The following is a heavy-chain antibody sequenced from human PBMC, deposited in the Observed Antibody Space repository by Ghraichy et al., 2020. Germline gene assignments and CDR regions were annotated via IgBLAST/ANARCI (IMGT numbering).Heavy chain of an antibody. J-gene: IGHJ5*02. CDR3: ARAPSNRSSGWVWDNWFDP. Sequence: SETLSLTCTVSGGSISSYYWSWIRQPPGKGLEWIGYIYYSGSTNYNPSLKSRVTISVDTSKNQFSLKLSSVTAADTAVYYCARAPSNRSSGWVWDNWFDPWGQGTLVTVSS. CDR2: IYYSGST. D-gene: IGHD6-19*01. V-gene: IGHV4-59*01. CDR1: GGSISSYY.